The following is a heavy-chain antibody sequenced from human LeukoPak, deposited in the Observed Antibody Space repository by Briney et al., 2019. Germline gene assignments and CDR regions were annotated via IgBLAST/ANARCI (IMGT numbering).Heavy chain of an antibody. V-gene: IGHV4-39*07. J-gene: IGHJ4*02. CDR3: ALDTAMVTGY. D-gene: IGHD5-18*01. Sequence: SETLSLTCTVSGGSISSSSYYWGWIRQPPGKGLEWIGSIYYSGSTYYNPSLRSRVTISVDTSKNQFSLKLSSVTAADTAVYYCALDTAMVTGYWGQGTLVTVSS. CDR2: IYYSGST. CDR1: GGSISSSSYY.